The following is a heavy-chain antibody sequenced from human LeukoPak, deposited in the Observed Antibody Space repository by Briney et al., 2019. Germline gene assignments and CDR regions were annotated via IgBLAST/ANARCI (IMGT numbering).Heavy chain of an antibody. CDR1: GYTFTSYG. J-gene: IGHJ4*02. V-gene: IGHV1-18*01. CDR2: VSPYDGRT. Sequence: GASVKLSCKASGYTFTSYGISWVRQAPGQGLEWMGWVSPYDGRTNYAQKLQGRVTMTTDTSTSTAYMELRSLRSDDTAVYYCARGGHCTKGVCYIFDYWGQGTLVSVSS. D-gene: IGHD2-8*01. CDR3: ARGGHCTKGVCYIFDY.